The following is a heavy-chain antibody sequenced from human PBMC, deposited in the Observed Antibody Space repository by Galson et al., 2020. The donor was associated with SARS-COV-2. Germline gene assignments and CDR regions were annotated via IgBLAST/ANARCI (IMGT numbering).Heavy chain of an antibody. CDR2: IDWDDDK. V-gene: IGHV2-70*01. J-gene: IGHJ6*02. Sequence: SGPTLVKPTQTLTLTCTFSGFSLSTSGMCVSWIRQPPGKALEWLALIDWDDDKYYSTSLKTRLTISKDTSKNQVVLTMTNMDPVDTATYYCARITGNSSSWLGYYYYCGMDVWGQGTTVTVSS. D-gene: IGHD6-13*01. CDR1: GFSLSTSGMC. CDR3: ARITGNSSSWLGYYYYCGMDV.